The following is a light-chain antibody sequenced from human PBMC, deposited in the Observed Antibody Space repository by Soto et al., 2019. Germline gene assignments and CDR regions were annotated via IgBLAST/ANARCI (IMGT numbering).Light chain of an antibody. CDR2: DVS. J-gene: IGLJ1*01. CDR3: SSYTSSSRDV. V-gene: IGLV2-14*01. CDR1: SSDVGGYNY. Sequence: QSVLTQPASVSGSPGQSITISCTGTSSDVGGYNYVSWYQQHPGKAPKLMIYDVSNRPSGVSNRFSGSKSGNTASLTIPGLQAEDEADYYCSSYTSSSRDVFGTGTKVTVL.